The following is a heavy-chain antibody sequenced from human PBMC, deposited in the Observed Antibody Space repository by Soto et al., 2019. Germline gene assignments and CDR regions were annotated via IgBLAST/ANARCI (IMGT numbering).Heavy chain of an antibody. CDR1: GFTFSSYA. CDR2: ISGSGGST. Sequence: EVQLLESGGGLVQPGGSLRLSCAASGFTFSSYAMSWVRQAPGKGLEWVSAISGSGGSTYYEDSVKGRFTISRDNSKNTLYLQINSLRAEDTAVYYSVGVSGYDYHGMDVWGQGTTVTVSS. D-gene: IGHD3-22*01. V-gene: IGHV3-23*01. CDR3: VGVSGYDYHGMDV. J-gene: IGHJ6*02.